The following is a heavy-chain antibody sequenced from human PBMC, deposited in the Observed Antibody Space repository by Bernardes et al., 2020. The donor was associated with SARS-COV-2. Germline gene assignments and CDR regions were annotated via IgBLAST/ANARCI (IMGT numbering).Heavy chain of an antibody. CDR3: ASEPGPYDFWTQYRLLYVGAAWFDP. J-gene: IGHJ5*02. CDR2: IYYSGST. V-gene: IGHV4-39*01. Sequence: SETLSLTCTVSGGSISSSSYYWGWIRQPPGKGLEWIGSIYYSGSTYYNPSLKSRVTISVDTSKNQFSLKLSSVTAADTAVYYCASEPGPYDFWTQYRLLYVGAAWFDPWGQGTLVTVSS. D-gene: IGHD3-3*01. CDR1: GGSISSSSYY.